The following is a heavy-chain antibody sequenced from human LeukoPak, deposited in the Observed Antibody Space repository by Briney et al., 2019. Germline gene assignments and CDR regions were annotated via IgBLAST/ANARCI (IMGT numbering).Heavy chain of an antibody. V-gene: IGHV3-33*01. CDR2: IWYDGSNK. CDR3: ARDQRCRDSACYSTDFFDS. Sequence: GGSLRLSCAASGFTFSSYGMHWVRQAPGKGLEWVAVIWYDGSNKYYADSVKGRFTISRDNADNSIHLQMTSLRADDAAVYVCARDQRCRDSACYSTDFFDSWGQGTLVSVSS. CDR1: GFTFSSYG. D-gene: IGHD2-21*02. J-gene: IGHJ5*01.